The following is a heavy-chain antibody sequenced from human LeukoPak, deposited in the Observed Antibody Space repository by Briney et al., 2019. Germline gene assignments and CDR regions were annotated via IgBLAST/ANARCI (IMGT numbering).Heavy chain of an antibody. V-gene: IGHV3-21*01. Sequence: GGSLRLSCVASGYTFSSYSINWVRQAPGKGLEWVSSISVRSNYIYYADSVRGRFSISRDDARDSLYLQMNSLRAEDTAVYYCVGLRRNSDTSGFYYYYDFWGQGTLVTVSS. J-gene: IGHJ4*02. D-gene: IGHD3-22*01. CDR1: GYTFSSYS. CDR2: ISVRSNYI. CDR3: VGLRRNSDTSGFYYYYDF.